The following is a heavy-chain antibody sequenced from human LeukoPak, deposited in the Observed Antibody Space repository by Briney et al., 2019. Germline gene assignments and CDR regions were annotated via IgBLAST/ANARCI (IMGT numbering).Heavy chain of an antibody. CDR3: ARGNSDYYGSGSYYLYRYYYYYYMDV. CDR2: VDHTGST. CDR1: DDSITMYY. D-gene: IGHD3-10*01. J-gene: IGHJ6*03. V-gene: IGHV4-59*01. Sequence: SETLSLTCTVSDDSITMYYWTWIRQPPGKGLEWIGYVDHTGSTNFNPSLNGRVSISRDTSKNLFSPRLRSVIAADTAVYFCARGNSDYYGSGSYYLYRYYYYYYMDVWGKGTTVTVSS.